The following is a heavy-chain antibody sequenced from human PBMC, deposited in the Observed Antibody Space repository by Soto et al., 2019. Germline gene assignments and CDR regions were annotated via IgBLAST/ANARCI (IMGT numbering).Heavy chain of an antibody. CDR1: GGTFSSYA. CDR3: ARDREAGDRAHYYYYGMDV. J-gene: IGHJ6*02. CDR2: IIPIFGTA. Sequence: QVQLVQSGAEVKKPGSSVKVSCKASGGTFSSYAISWVRQAPGQGREWMGGIIPIFGTANYAQKFQGRVTITADESTSTAYMELSSLRSEDTAVYYCARDREAGDRAHYYYYGMDVWGQGTTVTVSS. V-gene: IGHV1-69*01. D-gene: IGHD7-27*01.